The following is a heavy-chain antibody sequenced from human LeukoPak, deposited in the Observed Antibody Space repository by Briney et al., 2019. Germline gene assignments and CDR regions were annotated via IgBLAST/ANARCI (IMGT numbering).Heavy chain of an antibody. CDR1: GYTFTGYY. Sequence: VASVKVSCKASGYTFTGYYMHWVRQAPGQGLEWMGWINPNSGGTNYAQKFQGWVTMTRDTSISTAYMELSRLRSDDTAVYYCARDSEAAMANYYYYGMDVWGQGTTVTVSS. V-gene: IGHV1-2*04. CDR3: ARDSEAAMANYYYYGMDV. D-gene: IGHD5-18*01. CDR2: INPNSGGT. J-gene: IGHJ6*02.